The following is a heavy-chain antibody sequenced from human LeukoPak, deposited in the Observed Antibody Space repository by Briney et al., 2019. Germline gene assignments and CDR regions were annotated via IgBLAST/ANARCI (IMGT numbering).Heavy chain of an antibody. J-gene: IGHJ4*02. CDR2: IYTSGST. D-gene: IGHD2-2*03. V-gene: IGHV4-61*02. Sequence: PSETLSLTCTVSGGSISSGSYYWSWIRQPAGKGLEWIGRIYTSGSTNYNPSLKSRVTISVDTSKNQFSLKLSSVTAADTAVYYCARRRVGFTVDYLSQGTLVTVSS. CDR1: GGSISSGSYY. CDR3: ARRRVGFTVDY.